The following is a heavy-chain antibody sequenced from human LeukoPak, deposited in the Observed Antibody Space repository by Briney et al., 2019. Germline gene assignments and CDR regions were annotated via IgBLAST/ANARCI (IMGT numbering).Heavy chain of an antibody. CDR1: GYTFTSYG. J-gene: IGHJ4*02. V-gene: IGHV1-18*01. CDR2: TSAYNGNT. D-gene: IGHD3-3*01. CDR3: ARDLAERRDYDFWSGYYTPVGY. Sequence: GASVKVSCKASGYTFTSYGISWVRQAPGQGLEWMGWTSAYNGNTNYAQKLQGRVTMTTDTSTSTAYMELRSLRSDDTAVYYCARDLAERRDYDFWSGYYTPVGYWGQGTLVTVSS.